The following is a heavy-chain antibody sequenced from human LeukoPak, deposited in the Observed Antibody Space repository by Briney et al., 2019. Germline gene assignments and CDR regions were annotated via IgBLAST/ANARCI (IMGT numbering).Heavy chain of an antibody. Sequence: SQTLSLACAISGDSVSSNSAAWNWIRQSPSRGLEWLGRTYYRSKWYNEYAVSVKSRMTINPDTSKNQFSLKLSSVTAADTAVYYCARRLGKYYDSSPPGYWGQGTLVTVSS. D-gene: IGHD3-22*01. CDR2: TYYRSKWYN. CDR1: GDSVSSNSAA. V-gene: IGHV6-1*01. CDR3: ARRLGKYYDSSPPGY. J-gene: IGHJ4*02.